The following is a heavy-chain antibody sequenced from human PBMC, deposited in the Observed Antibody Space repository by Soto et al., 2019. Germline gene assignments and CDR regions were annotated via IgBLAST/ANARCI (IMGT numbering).Heavy chain of an antibody. CDR3: AKDPRIVGATTKVFYYFDY. D-gene: IGHD1-26*01. V-gene: IGHV3-30*18. Sequence: GGSLRLSCAASGFTFSSYGMHWVRQAPGKGLEWVAVISYDGSNKYYADSVKGRFTISRDNSKNTLYLQMNSLRAEDTAVYYCAKDPRIVGATTKVFYYFDYWGQGTLVTVSS. CDR1: GFTFSSYG. J-gene: IGHJ4*02. CDR2: ISYDGSNK.